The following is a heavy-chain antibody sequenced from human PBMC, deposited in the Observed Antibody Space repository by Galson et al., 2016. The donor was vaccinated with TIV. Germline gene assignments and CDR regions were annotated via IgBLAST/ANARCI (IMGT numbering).Heavy chain of an antibody. V-gene: IGHV1-69*02. CDR2: IIPLLGIG. D-gene: IGHD3-22*01. CDR1: GGTLSRFT. Sequence: SVKVSCKASGGTLSRFTVSWVRQAPGQGLEWMGRIIPLLGIGNHAQKFQNRVAITADRSTSAAYMELSSLKSEDTAVNYCAIYDSSGYYSAEFFQQWGQGTLLIVSS. J-gene: IGHJ1*01. CDR3: AIYDSSGYYSAEFFQQ.